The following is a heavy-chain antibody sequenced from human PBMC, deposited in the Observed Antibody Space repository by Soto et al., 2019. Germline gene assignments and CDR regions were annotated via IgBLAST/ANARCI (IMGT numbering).Heavy chain of an antibody. CDR3: ARVDPEMATSDY. D-gene: IGHD5-12*01. V-gene: IGHV3-21*01. CDR2: ISSSSSYI. CDR1: GFTFSSYS. Sequence: EVQLVESGGGLVKPGGSLRLSCAASGFTFSSYSMNWVRQAPGKGLEWFSSISSSSSYIYYADSVKGRFTISRDNAKNSLYLQMNSLRAEDTAVYYCARVDPEMATSDYWGQGTLVTVSS. J-gene: IGHJ4*02.